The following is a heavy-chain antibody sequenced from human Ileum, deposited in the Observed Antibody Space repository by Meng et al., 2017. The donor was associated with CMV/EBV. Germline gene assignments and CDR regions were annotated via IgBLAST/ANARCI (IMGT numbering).Heavy chain of an antibody. D-gene: IGHD6-19*01. V-gene: IGHV1-46*01. CDR3: ARVLVAGRAEYHY. Sequence: KASGYTLTTYHMHWLRQAPGQGLEWMGILNPTGGSTSYAQKFQGRVTMTRDTSTNTVYLELSSLRSDDTAVYYCARVLVAGRAEYHYWGQGTLVTVSS. CDR1: GYTLTTYH. CDR2: LNPTGGST. J-gene: IGHJ4*02.